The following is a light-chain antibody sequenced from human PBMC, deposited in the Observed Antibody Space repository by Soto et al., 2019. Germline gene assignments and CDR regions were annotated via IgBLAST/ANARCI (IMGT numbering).Light chain of an antibody. V-gene: IGKV1-39*01. CDR1: QSISNH. CDR3: HQSYSSPPT. Sequence: DIQMTQSPSSLSASVEDRVIITCRASQSISNHLNRYQQKPVKAPKLLIFAASSLPSGVPSRFSGSRSGPDFTLTISSLQPEDFATYYCHQSYSSPPTFGQGTKVAIK. J-gene: IGKJ1*01. CDR2: AAS.